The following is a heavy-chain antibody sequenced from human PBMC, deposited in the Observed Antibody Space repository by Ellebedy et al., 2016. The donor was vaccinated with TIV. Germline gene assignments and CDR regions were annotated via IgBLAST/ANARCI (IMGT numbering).Heavy chain of an antibody. V-gene: IGHV3-53*01. CDR1: GFTVSSNY. D-gene: IGHD1-26*01. Sequence: GESLKISCAASGFTVSSNYMSWVRQAPGKGLEWVSVIYSGGSTYYADSVKGRFTISRDNSKNTLYLQMNSLRAEDTAVYYCAREVSGLALDYWGQGTLVTVSS. CDR3: AREVSGLALDY. J-gene: IGHJ4*02. CDR2: IYSGGST.